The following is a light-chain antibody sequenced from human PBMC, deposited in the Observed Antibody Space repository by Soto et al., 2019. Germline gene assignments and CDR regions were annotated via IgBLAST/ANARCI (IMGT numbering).Light chain of an antibody. CDR2: DAS. J-gene: IGKJ1*01. CDR1: QSISSW. CDR3: QQYNSYSRT. Sequence: EIQMTRSPSTLSASVGYRVTITSRASQSISSWLAWYQQKPGKAPKLLIYDASSLESGVPSRFSGSGSGTEFTLTISSLQPDDFATYYCQQYNSYSRTFGQGTMV. V-gene: IGKV1-5*01.